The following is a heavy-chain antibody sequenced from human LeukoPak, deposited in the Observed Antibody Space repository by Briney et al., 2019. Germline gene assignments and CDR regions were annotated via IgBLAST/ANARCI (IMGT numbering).Heavy chain of an antibody. CDR3: AREPQVGYYYYYYMDV. V-gene: IGHV4-4*07. D-gene: IGHD1-26*01. CDR2: IYTSGST. CDR1: TDSMRGYY. Sequence: SETLSLTCSVSTDSMRGYYWSWIRQSAGKGLEWIGRIYTSGSTNYNPSLKSRVTISVDKSKNQFSLKLSSVTAADTAVYYCAREPQVGYYYYYYMDVWGKGTTVTVSS. J-gene: IGHJ6*03.